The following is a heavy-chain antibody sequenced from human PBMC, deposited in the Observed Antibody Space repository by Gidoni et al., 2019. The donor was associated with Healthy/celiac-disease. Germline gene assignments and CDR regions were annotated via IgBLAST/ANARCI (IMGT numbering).Heavy chain of an antibody. J-gene: IGHJ3*02. D-gene: IGHD4-17*01. Sequence: QLQLQESGPGLVKPSETLSLTCTVSVGSISSSSYYWGWIRQPPGKGLEWIGSIYYSWSTYYNPSLKSRVTISVDTSKNQFSLKLSSVTAADTAVYYCARRIGPETTYSDGAFDIWGQGTMVTVSS. CDR2: IYYSWST. CDR1: VGSISSSSYY. V-gene: IGHV4-39*01. CDR3: ARRIGPETTYSDGAFDI.